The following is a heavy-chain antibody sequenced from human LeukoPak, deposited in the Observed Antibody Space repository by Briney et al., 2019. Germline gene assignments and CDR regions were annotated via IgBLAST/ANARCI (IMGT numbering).Heavy chain of an antibody. J-gene: IGHJ4*02. D-gene: IGHD3-22*01. CDR2: INHSGST. Sequence: SETLSLTCAVYGGSFSGYYWSWIRQPPGKGLEWIGEINHSGSTNYNPSLKSRVTISVDTSKNQFSLKLSSVTAADTAVYFCARGTRYYYDSSGYYFFDYWGQGTLVTVSS. CDR1: GGSFSGYY. V-gene: IGHV4-34*01. CDR3: ARGTRYYYDSSGYYFFDY.